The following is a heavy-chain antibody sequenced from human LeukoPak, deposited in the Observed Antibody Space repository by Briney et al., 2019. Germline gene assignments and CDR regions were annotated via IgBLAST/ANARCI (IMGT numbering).Heavy chain of an antibody. V-gene: IGHV3-30-3*02. CDR1: GFTFSSYA. CDR3: AKKRGPLDWYFDL. Sequence: GGSLRLSCAASGFTFSSYAMHWVRQAPGKGLEWVAVISYDGSNKYYADSVKGRFTISRDNSKNTLYLQMNSLRAEDTAVYYCAKKRGPLDWYFDLWGRGTLVTVSS. J-gene: IGHJ2*01. CDR2: ISYDGSNK.